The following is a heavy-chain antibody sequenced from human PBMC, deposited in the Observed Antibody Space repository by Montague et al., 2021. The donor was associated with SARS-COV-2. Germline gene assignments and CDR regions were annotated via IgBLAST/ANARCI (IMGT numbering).Heavy chain of an antibody. J-gene: IGHJ4*02. D-gene: IGHD3-10*01. CDR3: AGGDGSGSFSS. CDR1: GGSITGYY. Sequence: SETLSLTCTVSGGSITGYYWSWIRQPAGKGLEWIGLIYTSGSTNYNPSLRSRVTMSVDTSRKQFSLKLTSVTAADTAVYYCAGGDGSGSFSSWGQGTLVTVSS. V-gene: IGHV4-4*07. CDR2: IYTSGST.